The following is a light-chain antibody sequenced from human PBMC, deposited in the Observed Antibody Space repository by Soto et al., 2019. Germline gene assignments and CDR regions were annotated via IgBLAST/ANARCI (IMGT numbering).Light chain of an antibody. CDR3: QQYYSFPLT. CDR2: KAS. CDR1: QTISSW. J-gene: IGKJ4*01. V-gene: IGKV1-5*03. Sequence: DLERTQSLSSLSGSVGERISMIAVASQTISSWLAWYQQKPGKAPKLLIYKASTLKSGVPSRFSGSGSGTELTLTISSLQSEDFATYYCQQYYSFPLTFGGGTKVDIK.